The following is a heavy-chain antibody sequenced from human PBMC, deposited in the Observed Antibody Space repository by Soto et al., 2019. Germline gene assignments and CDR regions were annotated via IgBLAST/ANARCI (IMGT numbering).Heavy chain of an antibody. V-gene: IGHV3-21*01. CDR3: ARGGGSFSY. Sequence: EVQLVESGGGLVKPGGSLRLSCVASGFSFSDSGMHWVRQAPGKGLEWVSSITSSSSHISYADSVKGRFTISRDNAQKPLYLEVNSLRPEDTAVYYCARGGGSFSYWGQGTLVTVSS. CDR2: ITSSSSHI. D-gene: IGHD1-26*01. CDR1: GFSFSDSG. J-gene: IGHJ4*02.